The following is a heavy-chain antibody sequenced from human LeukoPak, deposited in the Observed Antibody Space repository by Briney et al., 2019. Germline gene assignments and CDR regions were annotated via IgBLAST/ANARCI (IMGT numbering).Heavy chain of an antibody. CDR1: GFTFRDYW. V-gene: IGHV3-7*01. CDR3: AKHKIAWRTFDC. CDR2: IKEDGSQI. J-gene: IGHJ4*02. Sequence: SGGSLRLSCVASGFTFRDYWMTWVRQAPGKGLEWVANIKEDGSQINQVDSVKGRFTISRDNAKNSLYLQMNSLRVEDTAVYYCAKHKIAWRTFDCWGQGTLVTVSS. D-gene: IGHD1/OR15-1a*01.